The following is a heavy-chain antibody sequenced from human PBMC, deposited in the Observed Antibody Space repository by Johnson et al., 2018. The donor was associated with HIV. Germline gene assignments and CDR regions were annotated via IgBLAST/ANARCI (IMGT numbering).Heavy chain of an antibody. CDR3: ARVGDDYGDSYDAFDI. CDR1: GFTFSSYA. Sequence: VQLVESGGGLVQPGGSLRLSCAASGFTFSSYAMSWVRQAPGKGLEWVSSITGSGGSTSYADSVKGRFTISRDNSKNTLYLQMNSLRAEDTAVYYWARVGDDYGDSYDAFDIWGQGTMVTVSS. J-gene: IGHJ3*02. D-gene: IGHD4-17*01. CDR2: ITGSGGST. V-gene: IGHV3-23*04.